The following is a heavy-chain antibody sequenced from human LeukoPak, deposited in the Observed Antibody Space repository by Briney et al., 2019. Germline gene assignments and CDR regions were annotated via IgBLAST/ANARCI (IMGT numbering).Heavy chain of an antibody. V-gene: IGHV1-18*01. D-gene: IGHD1-26*01. J-gene: IGHJ5*02. Sequence: ASVKVSCKASGYTFTSYGISWVRQAPGQGLEWMGWIGAYNGNTNYAQKLQGRVTMTTDTSTSTAYMELRSLRSEDTAVYYCARDREGINWFDPWGQGTLVTVSS. CDR1: GYTFTSYG. CDR3: ARDREGINWFDP. CDR2: IGAYNGNT.